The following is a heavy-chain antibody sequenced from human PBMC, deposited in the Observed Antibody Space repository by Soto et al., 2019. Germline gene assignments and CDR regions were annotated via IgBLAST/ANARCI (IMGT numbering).Heavy chain of an antibody. Sequence: SETLSLTCTVSGGSISSGGYYWSWIRQNPGKGLEWIGYIHYSGSTYYNPSLKSRVTISVDTSKNQFSLKLSSVTAADMAVYYCARVGGGGATINFDYWGQGTPVTVSS. J-gene: IGHJ4*02. D-gene: IGHD5-12*01. CDR3: ARVGGGGATINFDY. V-gene: IGHV4-31*03. CDR2: IHYSGST. CDR1: GGSISSGGYY.